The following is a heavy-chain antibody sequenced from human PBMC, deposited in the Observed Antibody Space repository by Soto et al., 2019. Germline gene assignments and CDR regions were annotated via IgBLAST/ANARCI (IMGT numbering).Heavy chain of an antibody. J-gene: IGHJ4*02. Sequence: SETLSLTCTVSGGSVSSGSHYWSWIRQPPGKGLEWIAYISYSGSPDYNPSLKSRVSISLDMSKNQFSLKLSSVTAADTAVYYCARLYTEMAPSGVRHQYYFDSWGQGTLVTVS. CDR3: ARLYTEMAPSGVRHQYYFDS. V-gene: IGHV4-61*01. CDR1: GGSVSSGSHY. CDR2: ISYSGSP. D-gene: IGHD5-12*01.